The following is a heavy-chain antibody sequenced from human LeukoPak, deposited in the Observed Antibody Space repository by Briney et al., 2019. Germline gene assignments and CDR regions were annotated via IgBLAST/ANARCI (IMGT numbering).Heavy chain of an antibody. CDR2: IYSGGST. Sequence: GGSLRLSCAASGFTVSSNYMSWVRQAPGKGLEWVSVIYSGGSTYYADSVKGRFTISRDNSKNTLYLQMNSLRAEDTAVYCCARELAAVTHPFDYWGQGTLVTVSS. D-gene: IGHD6-25*01. J-gene: IGHJ4*02. CDR3: ARELAAVTHPFDY. V-gene: IGHV3-53*01. CDR1: GFTVSSNY.